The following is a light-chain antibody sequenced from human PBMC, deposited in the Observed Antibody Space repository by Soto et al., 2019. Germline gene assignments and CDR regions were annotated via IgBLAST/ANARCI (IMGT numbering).Light chain of an antibody. CDR3: QQYYNWPAYT. V-gene: IGKV3-15*01. Sequence: IVMKQSPVTVSVSPGERVTLSCRASETVRTNLAWFQQKPGQTPRLLIFGASTGATGIPTRFTGSGSETEFTLTIDSLQSEDLAVYYCQQYYNWPAYTFGQGTKVDIK. J-gene: IGKJ2*01. CDR2: GAS. CDR1: ETVRTN.